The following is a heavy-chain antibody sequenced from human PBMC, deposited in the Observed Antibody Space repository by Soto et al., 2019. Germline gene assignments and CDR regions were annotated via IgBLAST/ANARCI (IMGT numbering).Heavy chain of an antibody. Sequence: QVRLRESGPGLVKPSETLSLTCTVSGGSISNHYWSWIRQPPGKGLEWIGYIYYNGNTNYNPSLKSRVTMSVDTSKNQISLTLSSVTAADTAVYYCARANWYSEYWGQGTLVTVSS. D-gene: IGHD7-27*01. CDR2: IYYNGNT. J-gene: IGHJ4*02. CDR3: ARANWYSEY. V-gene: IGHV4-59*11. CDR1: GGSISNHY.